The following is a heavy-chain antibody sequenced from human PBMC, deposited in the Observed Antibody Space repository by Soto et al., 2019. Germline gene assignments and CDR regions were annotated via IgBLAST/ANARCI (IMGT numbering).Heavy chain of an antibody. V-gene: IGHV1-18*01. D-gene: IGHD6-13*01. CDR2: ISAYNGNT. Sequence: ASVKVSCKASGYTFTSYGISWVRQAPGQGLEWMGWISAYNGNTNYAQKLQGRVTMTTDTSTSTAYMELRSLRSDDTAVYYCATGIAAAGLYYYYGMDVWGQGTTVTVSS. J-gene: IGHJ6*02. CDR1: GYTFTSYG. CDR3: ATGIAAAGLYYYYGMDV.